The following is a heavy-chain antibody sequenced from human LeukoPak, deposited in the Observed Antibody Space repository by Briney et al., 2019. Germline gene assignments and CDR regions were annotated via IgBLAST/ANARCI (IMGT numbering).Heavy chain of an antibody. D-gene: IGHD4-17*01. CDR2: IFPLFTTP. V-gene: IGHV1-69*06. CDR1: GGTFNTHV. CDR3: ARGSPYYGDFDF. J-gene: IGHJ4*02. Sequence: ASVKVSCKTSGGTFNTHVINWVRQAPGQGLEWMGGIFPLFTTPNYAQSFQGRVTITADKLTNTSYMELSSLRSEDTAVYYCARGSPYYGDFDFWGQGSLVTVSS.